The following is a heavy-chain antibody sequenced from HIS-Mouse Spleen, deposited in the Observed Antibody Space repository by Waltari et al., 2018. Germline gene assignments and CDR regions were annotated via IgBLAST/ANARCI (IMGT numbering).Heavy chain of an antibody. CDR1: GGSISSSSYY. D-gene: IGHD6-13*01. J-gene: IGHJ2*01. V-gene: IGHV4-39*07. CDR3: AREIPYSSSWYDWYFDL. CDR2: IYYSGRT. Sequence: QLQLQESGPGLVKPSETLSLTCTVSGGSISSSSYYWVWIRQPPGKGLAWIGGIYYSGRTYDNPSLKSRVTISVDTSKNQFSLKLSSVTAADTAVYYCAREIPYSSSWYDWYFDLWGRGTLVTVSS.